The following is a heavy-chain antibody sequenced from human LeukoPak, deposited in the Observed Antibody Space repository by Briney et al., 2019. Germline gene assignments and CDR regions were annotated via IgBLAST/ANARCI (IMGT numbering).Heavy chain of an antibody. CDR1: GYTFTGYY. V-gene: IGHV1-2*02. D-gene: IGHD3-16*02. CDR2: INPNSGGT. Sequence: ASVKVSCKASGYTFTGYYMHWVRQAPGQGLEWMGWINPNSGGTNYAQKFQDRVTMTRDTSISTAYMELSRLRSDDTAVYYCARAPGITFGGVIVRLSSDPWGQGTLVTVSS. CDR3: ARAPGITFGGVIVRLSSDP. J-gene: IGHJ5*02.